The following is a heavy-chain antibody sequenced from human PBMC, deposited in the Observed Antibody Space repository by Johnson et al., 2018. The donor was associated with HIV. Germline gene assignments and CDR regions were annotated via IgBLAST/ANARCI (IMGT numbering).Heavy chain of an antibody. J-gene: IGHJ3*02. V-gene: IGHV3-7*01. Sequence: VQLVESGGGLVQPGGSLRLSCAASGFTFSSYWMSWVRQAPGKGLEWVANIKQDGSEKYYVDSVKGRFTISRDNAKNSLYLQMNSLRAEDTAVYYWAREMGWLVLYYAVDIWGQGTMVTVSS. CDR3: AREMGWLVLYYAVDI. D-gene: IGHD6-19*01. CDR1: GFTFSSYW. CDR2: IKQDGSEK.